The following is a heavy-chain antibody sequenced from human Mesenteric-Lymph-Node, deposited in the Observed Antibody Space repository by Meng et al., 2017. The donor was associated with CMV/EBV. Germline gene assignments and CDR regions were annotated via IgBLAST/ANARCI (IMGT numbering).Heavy chain of an antibody. CDR3: ARMYSSSPRGGFDP. Sequence: SETLSLTCDVYGGSLSYYYLTWIRQSPGKGLEWIGYIYHSGSTNYNPSLKSRVTISIDASKNQFSLKLSSVMAADTAVYYCARMYSSSPRGGFDPWGQGTLVTVSS. CDR2: IYHSGST. V-gene: IGHV4-59*01. D-gene: IGHD6-6*01. J-gene: IGHJ5*02. CDR1: GGSLSYYY.